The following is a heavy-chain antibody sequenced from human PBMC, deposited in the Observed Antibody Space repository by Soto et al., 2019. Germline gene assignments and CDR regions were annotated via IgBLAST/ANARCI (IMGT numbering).Heavy chain of an antibody. V-gene: IGHV6-1*01. Sequence: SQTLSLTCAISGDSVSSNSAGWNWIRQTPSRGLEWLGRTYYRSKWYFNYAVSVESRITINPDTSKNQFSLQLSSVTPDDTAVYYCARGSWDDVSGHYYMDVWGKGPTVTVSS. CDR1: GDSVSSNSAG. CDR2: TYYRSKWYF. CDR3: ARGSWDDVSGHYYMDV. D-gene: IGHD1-1*01. J-gene: IGHJ6*03.